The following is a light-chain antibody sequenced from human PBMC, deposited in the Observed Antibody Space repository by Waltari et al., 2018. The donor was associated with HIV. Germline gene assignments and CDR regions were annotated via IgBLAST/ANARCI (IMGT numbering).Light chain of an antibody. V-gene: IGKV1-12*01. CDR3: LQANSFPHT. CDR2: DAS. J-gene: IGKJ2*01. Sequence: DIQMTQSPSSMSASVGDKVTITCRATQFISTSLAWYQQRPNRAPKLLIFDASRLQTGAPSRFSGRGSGTQFTLTINSLQPEDVATYYCLQANSFPHTFGQGT. CDR1: QFISTS.